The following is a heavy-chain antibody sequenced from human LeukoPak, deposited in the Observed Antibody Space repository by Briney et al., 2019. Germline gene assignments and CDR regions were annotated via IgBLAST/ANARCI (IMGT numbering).Heavy chain of an antibody. V-gene: IGHV4-59*11. J-gene: IGHJ4*02. CDR2: IYYSGST. Sequence: SETLSLTCSVSGDSISMHYWSWIRQPPGKGLEWIGYIYYSGSTSYNPSLKSRVTMSVDTSKNQFSLKLSSVTAADTAVYYCARDRSYYYDGGSFDYWGQGTLVTVSS. CDR1: GDSISMHY. CDR3: ARDRSYYYDGGSFDY. D-gene: IGHD3-10*02.